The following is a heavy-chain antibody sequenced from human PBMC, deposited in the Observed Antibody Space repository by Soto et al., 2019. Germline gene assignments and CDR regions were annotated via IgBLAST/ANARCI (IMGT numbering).Heavy chain of an antibody. CDR1: GGSISSYY. J-gene: IGHJ4*02. V-gene: IGHV4-59*01. Sequence: PSETLSLTCTVSGGSISSYYWSWIRQPPGKGLEWIGYIYYSGSTNYNPSLKSRVTISVDTSKNQFSLKLSSVTAADTAVYYCARVSFLAVAGTYYFDYWGQGTLVTVSS. CDR3: ARVSFLAVAGTYYFDY. D-gene: IGHD6-19*01. CDR2: IYYSGST.